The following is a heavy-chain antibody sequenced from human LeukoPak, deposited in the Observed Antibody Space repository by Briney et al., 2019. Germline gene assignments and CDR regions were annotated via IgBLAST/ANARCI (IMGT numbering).Heavy chain of an antibody. CDR1: GYTFTSYY. CDR3: ARDPSNYYYYGMDV. CDR2: INPNSGGT. V-gene: IGHV1-2*02. J-gene: IGHJ6*02. Sequence: ASVKVSCKASGYTFTSYYMHWVRQAPGQGLEWMGWINPNSGGTNYAQKFQGRVAMTRDTSISTAYMELSRLRSDDTAVYYCARDPSNYYYYGMDVWGQGTTVTVSS.